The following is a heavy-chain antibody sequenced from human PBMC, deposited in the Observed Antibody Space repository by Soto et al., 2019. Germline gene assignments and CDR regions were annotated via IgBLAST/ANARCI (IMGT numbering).Heavy chain of an antibody. CDR1: GGTFSGYS. D-gene: IGHD4-4*01. J-gene: IGHJ6*02. V-gene: IGHV4-34*08. CDR2: MSHSGMT. Sequence: SETLSLTCAASGGTFSGYSLSWSRQPPGKGLEWIGKMSHSGMTTYNSSCMSRVTTSLRTSKNQFSFNQISVTPADAAVDYCSTTIPLVASTRPYSFFGLDVCGQGTPVTVSS. CDR3: STTIPLVASTRPYSFFGLDV.